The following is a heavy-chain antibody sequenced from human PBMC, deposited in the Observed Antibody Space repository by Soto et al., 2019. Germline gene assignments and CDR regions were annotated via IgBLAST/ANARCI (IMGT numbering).Heavy chain of an antibody. CDR2: IKSKIDGGTT. CDR1: GFIVSSAW. V-gene: IGHV3-15*07. D-gene: IGHD2-21*02. CDR3: TTAPPRALTEDTARS. Sequence: EVQLVESGGGLVKPGGSLRLSCTVSGFIVSSAWMNWVRQAPGKGLEWVGRIKSKIDGGTTDYAAPVQGTFTISLEDSKNMLYLQMESLRTEDTAVYYGTTAPPRALTEDTARSWGQGTLVTVSS. J-gene: IGHJ5*02.